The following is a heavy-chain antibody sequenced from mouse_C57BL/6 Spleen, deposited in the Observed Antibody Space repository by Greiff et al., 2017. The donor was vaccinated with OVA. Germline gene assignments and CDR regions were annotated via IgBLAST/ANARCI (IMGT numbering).Heavy chain of an antibody. CDR1: GYSITSGYY. D-gene: IGHD2-5*01. V-gene: IGHV3-6*01. CDR2: ISYDGSN. J-gene: IGHJ3*01. Sequence: EVKLMESGPGLVKPSQSLSLTCSVTGYSITSGYYWYWIRQFPGNKLEWMGSISYDGSNYYNPSLKNRISITRDTSKHQFFLQLNSVTTEDTATYYCAYYSNYAWFADWGQGTLVTVSA. CDR3: AYYSNYAWFAD.